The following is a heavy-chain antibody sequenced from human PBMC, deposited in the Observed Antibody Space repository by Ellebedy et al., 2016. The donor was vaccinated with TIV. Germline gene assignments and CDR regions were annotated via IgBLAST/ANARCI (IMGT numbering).Heavy chain of an antibody. CDR1: GFTFRNYA. CDR3: ASRSGYYRYYFDY. CDR2: IIGRGGST. J-gene: IGHJ4*02. D-gene: IGHD3-22*01. Sequence: PGGSLRLSCVASGFTFRNYAMAWVRQAPGKGLEWVSAIIGRGGSTYYADSVKGRFTISRDNAKNSLYLQMNSLRAEDTAVYYCASRSGYYRYYFDYWGQGTLVTVSS. V-gene: IGHV3-23*01.